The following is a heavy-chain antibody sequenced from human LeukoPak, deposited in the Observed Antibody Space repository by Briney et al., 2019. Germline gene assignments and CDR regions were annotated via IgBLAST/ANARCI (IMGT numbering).Heavy chain of an antibody. J-gene: IGHJ6*02. V-gene: IGHV1-8*01. D-gene: IGHD2-15*01. CDR1: GYTFTSYD. CDR3: ARDQGYCSGGSCYVYGMDV. CDR2: MNPNSGNT. Sequence: GASVKVSCKASGYTFTSYDINWVRQATGQGLEWMGWMNPNSGNTGYAQKFQGRVTVTRNTSISTAYMELSRLRSDDTAVYYCARDQGYCSGGSCYVYGMDVWGQGTTVTVSS.